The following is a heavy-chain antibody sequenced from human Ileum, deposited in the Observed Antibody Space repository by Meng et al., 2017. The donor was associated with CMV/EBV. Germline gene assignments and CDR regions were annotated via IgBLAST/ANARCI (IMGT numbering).Heavy chain of an antibody. CDR1: GGSISRGGYY. D-gene: IGHD1-26*01. J-gene: IGHJ4*02. Sequence: SGGSISRGGYYWPWIRQHPTEGLEWIGYIYYSGSSYYNPSLKSRVTMSVDTSKNQFSLNVSSVTDADTAIYFCARGIRRGTPYFDFWGQGALVTVSS. CDR3: ARGIRRGTPYFDF. V-gene: IGHV4-31*02. CDR2: IYYSGSS.